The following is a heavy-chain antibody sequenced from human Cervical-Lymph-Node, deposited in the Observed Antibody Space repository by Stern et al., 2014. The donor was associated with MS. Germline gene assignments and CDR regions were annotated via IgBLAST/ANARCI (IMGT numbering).Heavy chain of an antibody. CDR1: GFTFSSYS. D-gene: IGHD6-13*01. CDR2: ISSSSSYI. V-gene: IGHV3-21*01. J-gene: IGHJ4*02. CDR3: ARDSSSWYAIDY. Sequence: VQLVQSGGGLVPPGGSLRLSCAASGFTFSSYSMHWVRQAPGKGLEWVSSISSSSSYIYYADSVKGRFTISRDNAKNSLYLQMNSLRAEDAAVYYCARDSSSWYAIDYWGQGTLVTVAS.